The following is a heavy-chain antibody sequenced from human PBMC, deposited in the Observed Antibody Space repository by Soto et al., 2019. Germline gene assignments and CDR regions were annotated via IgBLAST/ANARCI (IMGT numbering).Heavy chain of an antibody. Sequence: GSLRLSCTVLGFTLTNENMNWVRQAPGKGLEWVSSISSRSTFINYADSVKGRFTISRDNDKGLVYLQMNSLRAEDTAVYYCARDPPLSMVVVVGVDDFWGQGTLVTVSS. CDR1: GFTLTNEN. CDR2: ISSRSTFI. V-gene: IGHV3-21*06. D-gene: IGHD3-22*01. CDR3: ARDPPLSMVVVVGVDDF. J-gene: IGHJ4*02.